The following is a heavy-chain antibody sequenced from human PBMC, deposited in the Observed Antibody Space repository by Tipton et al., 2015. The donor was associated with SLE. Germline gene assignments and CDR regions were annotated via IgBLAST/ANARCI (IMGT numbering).Heavy chain of an antibody. J-gene: IGHJ3*02. Sequence: VQLVQSGAEVKKPGESLKISCKASGYSFTNFWIGWVRQMPGKGLEWMGIIYPGDSDTRYSPSFQGQVTISADKSISTAYLQWSSLKASDTAMYYCARRGYCSSTSCPDAFDIWGQGTMVTVSS. CDR3: ARRGYCSSTSCPDAFDI. CDR2: IYPGDSDT. D-gene: IGHD2-2*01. V-gene: IGHV5-51*03. CDR1: GYSFTNFW.